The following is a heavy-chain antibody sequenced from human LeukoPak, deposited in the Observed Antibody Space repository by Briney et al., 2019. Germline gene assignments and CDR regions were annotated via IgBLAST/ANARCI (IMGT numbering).Heavy chain of an antibody. CDR1: RYXFTGKF. D-gene: IGHD3/OR15-3a*01. J-gene: IGHJ4*02. Sequence: ASVKVSCRASRYXFTGKFMHWVRPTPGRGREWMGQIDPNSGGTDYAQKFQGRVTMPRDTSISTAYMDLSRLISDDTAVYYCARDREGLAYFDFGGQGTLVSVSS. V-gene: IGHV1-2*06. CDR3: ARDREGLAYFDF. CDR2: IDPNSGGT.